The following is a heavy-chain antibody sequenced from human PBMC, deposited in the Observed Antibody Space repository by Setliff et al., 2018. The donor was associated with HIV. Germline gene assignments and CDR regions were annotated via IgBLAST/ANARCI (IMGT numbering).Heavy chain of an antibody. J-gene: IGHJ6*02. V-gene: IGHV5-51*01. Sequence: GESLKISCKGSGYSFTSYWIGWVRQMPGKGLEWMGIIYPGDSDTRYSPSFQGQVTIPADKSISTAYLQWSSLKASDTAMYYCASQIMVRGVSLYGMDVWGQGTTVTVSS. CDR3: ASQIMVRGVSLYGMDV. CDR1: GYSFTSYW. D-gene: IGHD3-10*01. CDR2: IYPGDSDT.